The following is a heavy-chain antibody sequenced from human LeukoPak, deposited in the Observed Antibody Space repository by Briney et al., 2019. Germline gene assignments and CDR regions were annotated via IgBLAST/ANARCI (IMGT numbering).Heavy chain of an antibody. J-gene: IGHJ5*02. V-gene: IGHV4-59*01. Sequence: SETLSLTCNVSGDSISSYYWNWIRQPPGKGPEWIGYVYHSGITNYNPSLKSRVTISVDTSKNQCSLRLTSLTAADTAVYYGARPVRQQLVTGWFDPGGQGTLVTVSA. CDR2: VYHSGIT. CDR1: GDSISSYY. D-gene: IGHD6-13*01. CDR3: ARPVRQQLVTGWFDP.